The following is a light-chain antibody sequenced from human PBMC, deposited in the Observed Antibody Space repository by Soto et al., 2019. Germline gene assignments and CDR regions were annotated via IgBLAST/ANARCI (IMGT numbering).Light chain of an antibody. Sequence: EIVLTQSTATLSLSPGEIATLSCRASQGVGSYLAWYQQKPGQAPRLLSYDASHRATDIPARFSGSGSGTDFTLTISSLEPEDFAVYYCQQRSDWPPGTFGGGTKVEIK. CDR1: QGVGSY. CDR2: DAS. CDR3: QQRSDWPPGT. J-gene: IGKJ4*01. V-gene: IGKV3-11*01.